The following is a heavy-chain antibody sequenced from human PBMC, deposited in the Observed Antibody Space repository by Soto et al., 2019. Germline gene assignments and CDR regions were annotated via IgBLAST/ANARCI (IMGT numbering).Heavy chain of an antibody. CDR1: GFTFSNYW. D-gene: IGHD2-15*01. CDR3: ARGDCVGGTCYSLAGSFYYYMDV. J-gene: IGHJ6*03. CDR2: INSDGSVS. Sequence: EVQLVESGRGLVQPGGSLRLSCAASGFTFSNYWMYWVRQAPGKGLEWVSRINSDGSVSSHADSVRGRLTISRDNVKNTLYLHVDSLRAEDTAVYFCARGDCVGGTCYSLAGSFYYYMDVWGKGTTVTVFS. V-gene: IGHV3-74*02.